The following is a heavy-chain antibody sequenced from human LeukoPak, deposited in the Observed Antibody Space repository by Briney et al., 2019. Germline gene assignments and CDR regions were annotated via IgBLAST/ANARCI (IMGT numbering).Heavy chain of an antibody. D-gene: IGHD3-22*01. V-gene: IGHV4-59*08. J-gene: IGHJ4*02. CDR3: ASGYYYDSSRYYRFDY. CDR1: GGSISSYY. Sequence: SETLSLTCTVSGGSISSYYWSWIRQPPGKGLGWIGYIFYNGSTNYNPSLKSRVTISVDTSKNQFSLKLRSVSAADTAVYYCASGYYYDSSRYYRFDYWGQGTLVTVSS. CDR2: IFYNGST.